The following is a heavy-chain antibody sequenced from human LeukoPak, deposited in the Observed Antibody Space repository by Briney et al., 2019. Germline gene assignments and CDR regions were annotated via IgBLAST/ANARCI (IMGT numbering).Heavy chain of an antibody. CDR2: TYYRSKWYN. V-gene: IGHV6-1*01. CDR1: GDSVSSNSAA. J-gene: IGHJ5*02. Sequence: SQTLSLTCAISGDSVSSNSAAWNWIRQPPSRGLEWLGRTYYRSKWYNDYAVSVKSRITINPDTSKNQFSLQLNSVTPEDTAVYYCARGRGAAAGIWFDPWGQGTLVTVSS. D-gene: IGHD6-13*01. CDR3: ARGRGAAAGIWFDP.